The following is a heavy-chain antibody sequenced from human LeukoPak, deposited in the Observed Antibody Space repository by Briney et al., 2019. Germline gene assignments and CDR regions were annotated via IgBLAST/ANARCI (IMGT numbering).Heavy chain of an antibody. J-gene: IGHJ4*02. CDR2: ISGSGGST. CDR1: GFTFSSYA. Sequence: GGSLRLSCAASGFTFSSYAMSWVRQAPGKGLEWVSAISGSGGSTYYADSVKGRFTISRDNSKNTLYLQMNSLRAEDTAVYYRAKDSRYDFWSGYYHLGDYWGQGTLVTVSS. CDR3: AKDSRYDFWSGYYHLGDY. D-gene: IGHD3-3*01. V-gene: IGHV3-23*01.